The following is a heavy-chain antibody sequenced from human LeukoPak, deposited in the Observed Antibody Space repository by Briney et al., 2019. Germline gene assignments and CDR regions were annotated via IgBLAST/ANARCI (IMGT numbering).Heavy chain of an antibody. V-gene: IGHV4-34*01. D-gene: IGHD5-24*01. CDR3: ARERKATVTLTVPLSRPKRGGYMDV. Sequence: PSETLSRTCAVYGGSFRGYYWTWVRQSPGKGLECIGRIDDSGDTKYNPSLKSRVTISVDTSKNQFSLKLTSVTAADTAVYYCARERKATVTLTVPLSRPKRGGYMDVWGTGTTVAVSS. J-gene: IGHJ6*03. CDR2: IDDSGDT. CDR1: GGSFRGYY.